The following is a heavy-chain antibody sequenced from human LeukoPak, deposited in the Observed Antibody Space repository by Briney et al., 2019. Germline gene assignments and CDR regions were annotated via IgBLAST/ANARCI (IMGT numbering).Heavy chain of an antibody. D-gene: IGHD3-9*01. Sequence: GESLRISCKGSGYSFTSYWISWARQMPGKGLEWMGRIDPSDSYTNYSPSFQGHVTISADKSISTASLQWSSLKASDTAMYYCARLRYDILTGYQKDYWGQGTLVTVSS. V-gene: IGHV5-10-1*01. J-gene: IGHJ4*02. CDR2: IDPSDSYT. CDR1: GYSFTSYW. CDR3: ARLRYDILTGYQKDY.